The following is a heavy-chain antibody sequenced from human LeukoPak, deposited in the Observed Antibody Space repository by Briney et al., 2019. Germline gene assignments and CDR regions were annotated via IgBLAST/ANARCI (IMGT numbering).Heavy chain of an antibody. CDR2: INDDGRST. Sequence: AGGSLRLSCAASGFTFSSYWMHWVRQAPGKGLVGASRINDDGRSTSYADSVKGRFTISRDNAKNTLYLQMNSLRAEDTAVYYCARVRWGGLYYFDYWGQGTLVTVSS. CDR1: GFTFSSYW. CDR3: ARVRWGGLYYFDY. V-gene: IGHV3-74*01. D-gene: IGHD3-16*01. J-gene: IGHJ4*02.